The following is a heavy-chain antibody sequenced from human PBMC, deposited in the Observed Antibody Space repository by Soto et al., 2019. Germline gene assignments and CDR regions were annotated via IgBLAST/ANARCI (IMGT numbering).Heavy chain of an antibody. Sequence: QVQLVQSGAEVKKPGSSVKVSCKASGGTFSSYTISWVRQAPGQGLEWMGRIIPILGIANYAQKFQGRVTXTXXKSTSTAYMELSSLRSEDTAVYYCASDLGRTWFDPWGQGTLVTVSS. J-gene: IGHJ5*02. V-gene: IGHV1-69*02. CDR1: GGTFSSYT. CDR3: ASDLGRTWFDP. CDR2: IIPILGIA.